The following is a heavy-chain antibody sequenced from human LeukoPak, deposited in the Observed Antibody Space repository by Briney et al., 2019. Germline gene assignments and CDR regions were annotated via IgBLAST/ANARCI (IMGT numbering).Heavy chain of an antibody. CDR2: ISSSSSYI. D-gene: IGHD6-19*01. J-gene: IGHJ4*02. CDR1: GFTFSSYS. CDR3: ARVSGWATDY. V-gene: IGHV3-21*01. Sequence: GGSLRLSCAASGFTFSSYSMNWVSQAPGKGLEWVSSISSSSSYIYYADSVKGRFTISRDNAKNSLYLQMNSLRAEDTAVYYCARVSGWATDYWGQGTLVTVSS.